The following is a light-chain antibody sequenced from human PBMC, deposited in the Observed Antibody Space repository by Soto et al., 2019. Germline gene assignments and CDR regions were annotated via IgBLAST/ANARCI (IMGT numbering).Light chain of an antibody. V-gene: IGKV3-11*01. CDR1: QSVSSY. Sequence: ETVLTQSPATLSLSPGERATLSCRASQSVSSYLAWYQQKPGQAPRLLIYDTSNRAAGIPARFSGSGSGTDFTLTISSLEPEDFAVYYCQQRSNWPPTCGQGTKVEIK. J-gene: IGKJ1*01. CDR3: QQRSNWPPT. CDR2: DTS.